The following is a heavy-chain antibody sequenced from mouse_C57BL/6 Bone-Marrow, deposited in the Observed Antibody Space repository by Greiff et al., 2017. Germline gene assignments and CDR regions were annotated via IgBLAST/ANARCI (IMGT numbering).Heavy chain of an antibody. CDR1: GYTFTSYG. V-gene: IGHV1-81*01. CDR2: IYPRSGNT. Sequence: QVHVKQSGAELARPGASVKLSCKASGYTFTSYGISWVKQRTGQGLEWIGEIYPRSGNTYYNEKFKGKATLTADKSSSTAYMELRSLTSEDSAVYFCARNWLLLRLWFAYWGQGTLVTVSA. J-gene: IGHJ3*01. D-gene: IGHD1-1*01. CDR3: ARNWLLLRLWFAY.